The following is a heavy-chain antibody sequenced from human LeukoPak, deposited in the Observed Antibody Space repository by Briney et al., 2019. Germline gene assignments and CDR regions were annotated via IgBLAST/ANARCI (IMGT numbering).Heavy chain of an antibody. D-gene: IGHD6-13*01. CDR1: GFTFSSYG. CDR3: AKSDRYSSSWYEGYFDY. J-gene: IGHJ4*02. V-gene: IGHV3-30*18. Sequence: GGSLRLSCAASGFTFSSYGMHWVRQAPGKGLEWVAVISYDGSNKYYADSVKGRFTISRDNSKNTLYLQMNSLRAEDTAVYYCAKSDRYSSSWYEGYFDYWGQGTLVTVSS. CDR2: ISYDGSNK.